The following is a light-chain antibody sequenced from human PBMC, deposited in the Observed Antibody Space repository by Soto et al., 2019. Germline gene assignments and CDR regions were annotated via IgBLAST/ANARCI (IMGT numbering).Light chain of an antibody. J-gene: IGLJ1*01. CDR1: SSNIGSNT. CDR3: AAWDDSLNGLV. Sequence: QTVVTQPPSASGTPGQRVTISCSGSSSNIGSNTVNWYQQLPGTAPKLLIYNNNQRPSGVPDRFSGSKSGTSASLAISGLQSEAEADYYCAAWDDSLNGLVFGTGTKLTVL. CDR2: NNN. V-gene: IGLV1-44*01.